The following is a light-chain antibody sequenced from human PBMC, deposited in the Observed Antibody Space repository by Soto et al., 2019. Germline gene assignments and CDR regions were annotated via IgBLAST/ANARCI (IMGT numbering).Light chain of an antibody. J-gene: IGKJ5*01. CDR1: QTVRNNY. Sequence: EFVLTQSPGTLSLSPGERATLSCRASQTVRNNYLAWYQQKPGQAPRLLIYGASTRATGIPDRFSGSGSGTDFSLTISRLEPEDFAVYYCQQYGKSPQITFGQGTRLEIK. CDR2: GAS. V-gene: IGKV3-20*01. CDR3: QQYGKSPQIT.